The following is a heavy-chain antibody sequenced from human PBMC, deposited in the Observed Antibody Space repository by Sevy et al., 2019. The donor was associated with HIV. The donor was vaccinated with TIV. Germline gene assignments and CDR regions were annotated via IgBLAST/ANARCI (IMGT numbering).Heavy chain of an antibody. D-gene: IGHD6-19*01. J-gene: IGHJ6*02. CDR1: GYTFTSYY. Sequence: ASVKVSCKASGYTFTSYYMYWVRQAPGQGLEWMGWISTYNGDTNYAQKFQGRVTMTTDTSTSTAYMDLGSLRFDDTAVYYCARLDLSGSGWYGNGMDVWGQGTTVTVSS. V-gene: IGHV1-18*04. CDR3: ARLDLSGSGWYGNGMDV. CDR2: ISTYNGDT.